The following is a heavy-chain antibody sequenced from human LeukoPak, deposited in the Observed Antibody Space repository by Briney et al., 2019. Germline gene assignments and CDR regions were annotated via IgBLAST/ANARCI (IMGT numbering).Heavy chain of an antibody. CDR1: GFTVNNKY. J-gene: IGHJ5*02. CDR3: ARDKGQYGSGTRGFTWFDP. V-gene: IGHV4-4*02. Sequence: GSLRLSCAASGFTVNNKYMTWVRQAPGKGLEWIGSIYSRGSTYYNPSLKSRVIVSSDMSKNQFSLMLNSVTAADTAVYYCARDKGQYGSGTRGFTWFDPWGQGTLVTVSS. D-gene: IGHD3-10*01. CDR2: IYSRGST.